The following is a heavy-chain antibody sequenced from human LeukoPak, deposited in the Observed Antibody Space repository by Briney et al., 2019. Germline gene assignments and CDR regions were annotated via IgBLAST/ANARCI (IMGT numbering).Heavy chain of an antibody. J-gene: IGHJ4*02. CDR3: ASAPSSSWSNLDY. V-gene: IGHV4-39*07. Sequence: PSETLSLTCTVSGGSISSSSYYWGWIRQPPGKGLEWIGSIYYSGSTYYNPSLKSRVTISVDTSKNQFSLKLSSVTAADTAVYYCASAPSSSWSNLDYWGQGTLVTVSS. CDR2: IYYSGST. CDR1: GGSISSSSYY. D-gene: IGHD6-13*01.